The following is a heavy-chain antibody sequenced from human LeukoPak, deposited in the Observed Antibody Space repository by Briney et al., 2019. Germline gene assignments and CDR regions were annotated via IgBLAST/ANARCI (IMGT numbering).Heavy chain of an antibody. Sequence: ASVKVSCKASGYTFTGYYMHWVRQAPGQGLEWMGWINPNSGGTNYAQKFQGRVTMTRDTSISTAYMELSRLRFDDTAVYYCARGRSAVVVVVAATDWFDPWGQGTLVTVSS. J-gene: IGHJ5*02. CDR3: ARGRSAVVVVVAATDWFDP. V-gene: IGHV1-2*02. CDR2: INPNSGGT. D-gene: IGHD2-15*01. CDR1: GYTFTGYY.